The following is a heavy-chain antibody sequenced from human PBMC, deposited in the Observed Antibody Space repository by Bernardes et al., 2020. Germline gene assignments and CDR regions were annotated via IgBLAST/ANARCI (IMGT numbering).Heavy chain of an antibody. CDR2: IKQDGSEK. D-gene: IGHD2-15*01. CDR1: GFTFSNHW. CDR3: ARAGVAIGVTPWH. J-gene: IGHJ4*02. V-gene: IGHV3-7*03. Sequence: GGSLRLSCAASGFTFSNHWMTWVRQAPGKGLEWVANIKQDGSEKYYVDAVKGRFTISRDNAKNSLYLQMNSLGADDTAVYYCARAGVAIGVTPWHWGQGTLVTVSS.